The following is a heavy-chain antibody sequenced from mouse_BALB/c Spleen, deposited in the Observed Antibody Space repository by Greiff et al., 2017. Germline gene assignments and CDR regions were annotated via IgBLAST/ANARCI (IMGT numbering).Heavy chain of an antibody. V-gene: IGHV3-2*02. D-gene: IGHD1-2*01. Sequence: VQLKESGPGLVKPSQSLSLTCTVTGYSITSDYAWNWIRQFPGNKLEWMGYISYSGSTSYNPSLKSRISITRDTSKNQFFLQLNSVTTEDTATYYCTRWHGYDYAMDYWGQGTSVTVSS. CDR2: ISYSGST. CDR1: GYSITSDYA. CDR3: TRWHGYDYAMDY. J-gene: IGHJ4*01.